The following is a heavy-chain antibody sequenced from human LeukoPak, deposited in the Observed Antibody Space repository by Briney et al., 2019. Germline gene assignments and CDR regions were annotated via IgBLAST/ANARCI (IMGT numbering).Heavy chain of an antibody. Sequence: GGSLRLSCAASGFTFSSYAMSWVRQAPGKGLEWVSAISGSGGSTYYADSVKGRFTISRDNSKNTLYLQMNSLRAEETAVYYCAKGTYYDFWSGYGPPDFYYYYYMDVWGKGTTVTVSS. CDR1: GFTFSSYA. V-gene: IGHV3-23*01. D-gene: IGHD3-3*01. J-gene: IGHJ6*03. CDR2: ISGSGGST. CDR3: AKGTYYDFWSGYGPPDFYYYYYMDV.